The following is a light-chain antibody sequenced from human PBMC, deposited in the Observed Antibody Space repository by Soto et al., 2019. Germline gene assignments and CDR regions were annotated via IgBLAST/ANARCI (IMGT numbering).Light chain of an antibody. CDR3: SSYAGSVYV. CDR1: SSDVGGYNY. CDR2: EVS. J-gene: IGLJ1*01. Sequence: QSVLTQPPSALGCPGQSVTSSCTGTSSDVGGYNYVSWYQQHPGKVPKLIIFEVSQRPSGVPDRYSGSKSGNTASLTVSGLQAEDEADYYCSSYAGSVYVFGTGTKVTVL. V-gene: IGLV2-8*01.